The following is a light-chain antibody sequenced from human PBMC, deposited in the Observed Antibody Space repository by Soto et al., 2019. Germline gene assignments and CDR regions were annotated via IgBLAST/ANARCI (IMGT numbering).Light chain of an antibody. J-gene: IGKJ5*01. CDR2: GAS. CDR1: QSVSSSY. CDR3: QQYGTSPTT. V-gene: IGKV3-20*01. Sequence: DILLTQSPSTLSLSPEERATLSCRASQSVSSSYLAWYQQIPGKAPRLLIYGASSRPSGIPYRFSGSGSGTDFTLTISRLQPEDFAAYYCQQYGTSPTTFGQGTRLEIK.